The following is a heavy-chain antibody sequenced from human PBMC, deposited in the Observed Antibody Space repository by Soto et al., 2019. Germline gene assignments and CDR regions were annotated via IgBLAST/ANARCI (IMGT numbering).Heavy chain of an antibody. CDR1: GGSITSGGRY. J-gene: IGHJ4*02. CDR2: FYYSGGT. Sequence: PSETLSLTCTVSGGSITSGGRYWSWIRQHPGEGLEWIGYFYYSGGTYYNPSLESRLTISVDTSKNQFSLKLTSVTAADTAVYYCARGLYTSSTSYFDYWGQGTLVTVSS. CDR3: ARGLYTSSTSYFDY. D-gene: IGHD6-6*01. V-gene: IGHV4-31*03.